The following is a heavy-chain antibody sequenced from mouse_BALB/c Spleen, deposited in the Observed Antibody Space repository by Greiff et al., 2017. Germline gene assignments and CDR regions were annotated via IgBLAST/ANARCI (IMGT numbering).Heavy chain of an antibody. Sequence: QVQLQQSGAELMKPGASVKISCKATGYTFSSYWIEWVKQRPGHGLEWIGEILPGSGSTNYNEKFKGKATFTADTSSNTAYMQLSSLTSEDSAVYYCARRGNYGYAMDYWGQGTSVTVSS. V-gene: IGHV1-9*01. D-gene: IGHD2-1*01. CDR3: ARRGNYGYAMDY. J-gene: IGHJ4*01. CDR1: GYTFSSYW. CDR2: ILPGSGST.